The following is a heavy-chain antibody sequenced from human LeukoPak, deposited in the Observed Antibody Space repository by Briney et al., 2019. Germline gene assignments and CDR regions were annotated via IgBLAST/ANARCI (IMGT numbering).Heavy chain of an antibody. D-gene: IGHD3-10*01. CDR2: INHSGST. Sequence: SETLSLTCAVYGGSFSGYYWSWIRQPPGKGLEWIGEINHSGSTNYNPSLKSRVTISVDTSKNQFSLKLSSVTAADTAVYYCARARITMVRGVPRTYHFDYWGQGTLVTVSS. CDR1: GGSFSGYY. J-gene: IGHJ4*02. V-gene: IGHV4-34*01. CDR3: ARARITMVRGVPRTYHFDY.